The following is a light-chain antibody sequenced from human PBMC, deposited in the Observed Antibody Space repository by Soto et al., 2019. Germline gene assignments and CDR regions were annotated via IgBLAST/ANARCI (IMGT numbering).Light chain of an antibody. V-gene: IGKV3-20*01. Sequence: EVVLTQSPGTLSLSPGERATLSCRASQTVNSNLAWYQQKPGQAPRLLIYGASNRATGIPDRFSGSGSGTDFTLTISRLEPEDFAVYYCQQYGSSGTFGQRTKVDIK. CDR1: QTVNSN. J-gene: IGKJ1*01. CDR2: GAS. CDR3: QQYGSSGT.